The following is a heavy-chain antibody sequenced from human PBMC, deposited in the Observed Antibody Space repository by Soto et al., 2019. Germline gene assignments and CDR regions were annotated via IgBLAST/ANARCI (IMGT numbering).Heavy chain of an antibody. CDR2: ISYDGSNK. D-gene: IGHD2-15*01. CDR3: AKGRVVVASLDYYMDV. Sequence: GGSLRLSCAASGFTFSSYGMHWVRQAPGKGLEWVAVISYDGSNKYYADSVKGRFTISRDNSKNTLYLQMNSLRAEDTAVYYCAKGRVVVASLDYYMDVWGKGTTVTVSS. V-gene: IGHV3-30*18. J-gene: IGHJ6*03. CDR1: GFTFSSYG.